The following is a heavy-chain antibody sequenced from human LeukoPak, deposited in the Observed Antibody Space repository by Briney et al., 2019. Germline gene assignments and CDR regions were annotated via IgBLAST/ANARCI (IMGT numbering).Heavy chain of an antibody. CDR3: ARGRGRVSYYFDY. CDR2: IIPIFGTA. CDR1: GGTFISYA. V-gene: IGHV1-69*05. J-gene: IGHJ4*02. D-gene: IGHD1-26*01. Sequence: GASVKVSCKASGGTFISYAISWVRQAPGQGLEWMGGIIPIFGTANYAQKFQGRVTITTDESTSTAYMELSSLRSEDTAVYYCARGRGRVSYYFDYWGQGTLVTVSS.